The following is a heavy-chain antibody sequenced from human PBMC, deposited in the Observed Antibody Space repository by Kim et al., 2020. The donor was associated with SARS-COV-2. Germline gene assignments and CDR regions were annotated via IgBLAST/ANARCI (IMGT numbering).Heavy chain of an antibody. D-gene: IGHD3-10*01. J-gene: IGHJ6*02. CDR1: GFTIGSYT. Sequence: GGSLRLSCAASGFTIGSYTMTWVRQAPGKGLEWVSSISSGSSYIYYVDSVKGRFTISRDNAKNSLYLQMNSLRADDTAVYYCARDSRYYGSGSPSWGMDVWGQGTTVTVSS. CDR2: ISSGSSYI. CDR3: ARDSRYYGSGSPSWGMDV. V-gene: IGHV3-21*01.